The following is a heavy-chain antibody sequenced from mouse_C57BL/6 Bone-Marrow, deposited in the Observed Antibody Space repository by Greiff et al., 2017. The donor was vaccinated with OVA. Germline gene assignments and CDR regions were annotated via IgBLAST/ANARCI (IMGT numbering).Heavy chain of an antibody. CDR1: GYTFTSYG. CDR2: IYPRSGNT. CDR3: ASVCY. Sequence: QVQLKQSGAELARPGASVKLSCKASGYTFTSYGISWVKQRTGQGLEWIGEIYPRSGNTYYNAKFKGKATLTADKSSSTAYMELRSLTSEVSAVYVCASVCYWGQGTTLTVSA. J-gene: IGHJ2*01. V-gene: IGHV1-81*01.